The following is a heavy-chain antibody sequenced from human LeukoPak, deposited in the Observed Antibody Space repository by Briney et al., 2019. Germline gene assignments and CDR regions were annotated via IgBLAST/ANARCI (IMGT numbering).Heavy chain of an antibody. Sequence: ASQTLSLTCSVSGGSITCAGHYWSWIRQIPGKGLEWIGYIYYTGSTYYNPSFKSRALTSVDTSKYQFSLDLSSVTAADTAVCYCARDKVTVTGNWFDPWGQGTLVTVSS. CDR2: IYYTGST. J-gene: IGHJ5*02. CDR3: ARDKVTVTGNWFDP. V-gene: IGHV4-31*03. D-gene: IGHD4-17*01. CDR1: GGSITCAGHY.